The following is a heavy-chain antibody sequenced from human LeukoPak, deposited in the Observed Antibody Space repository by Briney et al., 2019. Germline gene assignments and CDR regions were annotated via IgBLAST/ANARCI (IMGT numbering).Heavy chain of an antibody. D-gene: IGHD1-26*01. J-gene: IGHJ4*02. Sequence: GASVKDSCKASGYTLTSYDVNWVRQATGQGLEWVGWMNPNSNTAFAQKFQGRVTMTRNSSISTAYMELSSLRPDDTAVYYCARGGGTSLDYWGQGTLVTVSS. V-gene: IGHV1-8*01. CDR2: MNPNSNT. CDR1: GYTLTSYD. CDR3: ARGGGTSLDY.